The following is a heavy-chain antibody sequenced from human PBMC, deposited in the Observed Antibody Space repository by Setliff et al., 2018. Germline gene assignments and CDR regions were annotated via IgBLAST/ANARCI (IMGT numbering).Heavy chain of an antibody. V-gene: IGHV1-69*05. CDR1: GGTFSSYG. D-gene: IGHD2-2*01. CDR3: AKEFTVVVPAALALDV. J-gene: IGHJ6*03. CDR2: TIPNLGTT. Sequence: GASVKVSCKASGGTFSSYGISWVRQAPGQGLEWLGGTIPNLGTTNYAQEFQGRVTIITDESTSTAYMELSSLRFEDTAVYYCAKEFTVVVPAALALDVWGKGTTVTVS.